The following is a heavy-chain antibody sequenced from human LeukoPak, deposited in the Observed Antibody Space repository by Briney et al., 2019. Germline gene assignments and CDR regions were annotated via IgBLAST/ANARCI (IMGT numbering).Heavy chain of an antibody. V-gene: IGHV1-2*02. CDR3: ARDVLGYDSSASD. Sequence: ASVKVSCKASGYSFTGYYIHWVRQAPGQGLEWMGWVNSNIGDTYYTQKFRGRLAITRDKSITTVHMELNSLRSNDTAVYYCARDVLGYDSSASDWGQGTLVTVSS. CDR2: VNSNIGDT. D-gene: IGHD3-22*01. CDR1: GYSFTGYY. J-gene: IGHJ4*02.